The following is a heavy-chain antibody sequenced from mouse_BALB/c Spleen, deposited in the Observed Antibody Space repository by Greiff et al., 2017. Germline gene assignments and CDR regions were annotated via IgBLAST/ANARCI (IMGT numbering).Heavy chain of an antibody. CDR1: GFSFTGYY. V-gene: IGHV1-26*01. Sequence: EVQLQQSGPDLVKPGASVKISCKASGFSFTGYYMHWVKQSQGKSLEWVGRVNPNNGGTSYNQTFKGKVILTVDKSSSTAYMELRSLTSEDSAVYYCAREEIYYGIYGYFDYWGQGTTLTVSS. CDR2: VNPNNGGT. D-gene: IGHD2-1*01. J-gene: IGHJ2*01. CDR3: AREEIYYGIYGYFDY.